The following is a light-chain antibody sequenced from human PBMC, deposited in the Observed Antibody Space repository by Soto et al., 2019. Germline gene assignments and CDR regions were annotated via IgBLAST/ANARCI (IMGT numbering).Light chain of an antibody. CDR2: KAS. V-gene: IGKV1-5*03. J-gene: IGKJ2*01. Sequence: DIQMTQSPSTLSAYVGDRVTITCRASQSISSWLAWYQQRPGKAPKLLIYKASSLESGVPSRFSGSGSGTDFTLTISSLQPDDFATYYCRQYDSYPHTFGQGTKLEIK. CDR1: QSISSW. CDR3: RQYDSYPHT.